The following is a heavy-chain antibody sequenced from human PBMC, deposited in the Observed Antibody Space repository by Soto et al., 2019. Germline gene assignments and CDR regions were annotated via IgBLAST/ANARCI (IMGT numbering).Heavy chain of an antibody. V-gene: IGHV3-30-3*01. Sequence: PGGSLRLSCAASGFTFSSYAMHWVRQAPGKGLEWVAVISYDGSNKYYADSVKGRFTISRDNSKNTLYLQMNSLRAEDTAVYYCARDVGRGYCSGGSCYYYGMDVWGQGPTVTVYS. D-gene: IGHD2-15*01. CDR1: GFTFSSYA. J-gene: IGHJ6*02. CDR3: ARDVGRGYCSGGSCYYYGMDV. CDR2: ISYDGSNK.